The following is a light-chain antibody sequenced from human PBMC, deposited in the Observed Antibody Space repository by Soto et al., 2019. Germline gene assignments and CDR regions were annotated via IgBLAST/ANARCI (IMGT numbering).Light chain of an antibody. CDR1: QSVSSN. CDR2: GAS. J-gene: IGKJ4*01. V-gene: IGKV3-15*01. Sequence: EIVMTQSPATLSVSPGERATLSCRASQSVSSNLAWYQQKPGQAPRLLIYGASTRATGIPARCSGSGSGTEFTLTISSLQSEDFAVYYCQQYNNLPLTFGGGTKVEIQ. CDR3: QQYNNLPLT.